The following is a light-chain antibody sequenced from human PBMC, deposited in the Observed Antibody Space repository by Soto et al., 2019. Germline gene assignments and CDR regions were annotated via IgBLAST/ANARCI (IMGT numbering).Light chain of an antibody. V-gene: IGKV3D-15*01. CDR3: QQHNQWPIT. CDR1: QSAGSQ. J-gene: IGKJ5*01. Sequence: EIVMTRSPATLSVSPGERATLSCRASQSAGSQLAWYQQKPGQAPRLLIYDASNRATGIPARFSGSGSGTEFTLTINSLQSEDSAVYYCQQHNQWPITFGQGTRLEIK. CDR2: DAS.